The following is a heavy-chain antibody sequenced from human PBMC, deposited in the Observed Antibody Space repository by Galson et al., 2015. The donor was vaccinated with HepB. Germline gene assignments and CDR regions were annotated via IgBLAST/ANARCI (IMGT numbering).Heavy chain of an antibody. CDR1: GYSFTSYW. V-gene: IGHV5-10-1*03. CDR3: ASGPGIVGATNRVY. CDR2: LAPSDSYT. D-gene: IGHD1-26*01. J-gene: IGHJ4*02. Sequence: GAEPKKPGESLRISRKGSGYSFTSYWISWVRQMPGQGLEWMGRLAPSDSYTNYSPSFQGHVTISADKSISTAYLQWSSLKASDTAMYYCASGPGIVGATNRVYWGQGTLVTVSS.